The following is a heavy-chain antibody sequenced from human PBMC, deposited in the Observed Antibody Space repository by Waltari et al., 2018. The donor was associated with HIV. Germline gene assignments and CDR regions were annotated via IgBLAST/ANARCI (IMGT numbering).Heavy chain of an antibody. CDR2: ISHSGTT. V-gene: IGHV4-38-2*02. D-gene: IGHD3-3*01. J-gene: IGHJ4*02. CDR1: DYSITSGYY. CDR3: ASTYYDLLEGWYFDF. Sequence: QVQLQESGPGLVKPSETLSLTCSVSDYSITSGYYWGWIRQSPGRGLEWIGSISHSGTTLYSPSLKSRITLVSNTSKNQFCLKLTSATAADTAVYYCASTYYDLLEGWYFDFWGQGRLVTVSS.